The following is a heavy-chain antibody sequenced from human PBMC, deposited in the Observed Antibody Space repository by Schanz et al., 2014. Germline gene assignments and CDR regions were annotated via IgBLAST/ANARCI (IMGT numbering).Heavy chain of an antibody. V-gene: IGHV3-7*05. CDR2: IKEDGSVK. J-gene: IGHJ4*02. D-gene: IGHD2-2*01. Sequence: EVQLAESGGGLVQPGGSLRLSCAASTFTFSSDWMSWVRQAPGKGLEWVANIKEDGSVKDYVDSVKGRFTISRDNAKNSLYLQMNSLRAEDTAVFYCARRASCSRIGCPFDSWGQGTLVTVSS. CDR1: TFTFSSDW. CDR3: ARRASCSRIGCPFDS.